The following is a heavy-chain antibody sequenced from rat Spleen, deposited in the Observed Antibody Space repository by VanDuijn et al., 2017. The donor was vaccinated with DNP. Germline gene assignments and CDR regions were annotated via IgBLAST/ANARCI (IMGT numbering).Heavy chain of an antibody. D-gene: IGHD1-1*01. J-gene: IGHJ4*01. CDR2: ISYDGSST. CDR3: ARHDSSGHYGMDA. V-gene: IGHV5-29*01. CDR1: GFTFSNYG. Sequence: EVQLVESGGGLVQPGRSLKLSCAASGFTFSNYGMAWVRQAPTKGLEWVATISYDGSSTYYRDSVKGRFTISRDNAKSTLYLQMDSLRSEDTATYYCARHDSSGHYGMDAWGQGASVTVSS.